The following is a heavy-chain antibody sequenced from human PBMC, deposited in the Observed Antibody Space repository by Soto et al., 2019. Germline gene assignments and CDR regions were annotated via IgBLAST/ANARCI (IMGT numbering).Heavy chain of an antibody. CDR1: GGSFSGYY. CDR2: INHSGST. J-gene: IGHJ6*02. Sequence: PSETLSLTCAVYGGSFSGYYWSWIRQPPGKGLEWIGEINHSGSTNYNPSLKSRVTISEDTSKSQFSLKVNSMTAAGTAVYYCAREWGLLPYYVMNVWGHGTAVTVSS. V-gene: IGHV4-34*01. CDR3: AREWGLLPYYVMNV. D-gene: IGHD1-26*01.